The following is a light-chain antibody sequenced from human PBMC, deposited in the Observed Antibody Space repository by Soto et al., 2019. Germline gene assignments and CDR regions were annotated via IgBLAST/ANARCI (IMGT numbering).Light chain of an antibody. CDR2: GAS. Sequence: EIVMTQSPATLSVSPGERANLSCRASQSVSSNLAWYQQKPGQAPRLLIYGASTRATGIPARFSGSGSGTEFTLTISSLQSEDFAVYYCQQYNYWPPYTFGQGTKLEIK. CDR1: QSVSSN. CDR3: QQYNYWPPYT. J-gene: IGKJ2*01. V-gene: IGKV3-15*01.